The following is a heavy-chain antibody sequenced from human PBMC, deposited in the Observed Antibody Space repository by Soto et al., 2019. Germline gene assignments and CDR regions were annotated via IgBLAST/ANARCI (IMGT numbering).Heavy chain of an antibody. J-gene: IGHJ5*02. Sequence: QVQLQESGPGLVKPSETLSLTCTVSGGSITSGGYYWSWIRQHPGKGLEWIGYIYNSGTTYYNPALKNRVTISVDTSKNQFSLKLTSVTAADSAVYYCARDPAPWGQGTLVTVSS. V-gene: IGHV4-31*03. CDR3: ARDPAP. CDR2: IYNSGTT. CDR1: GGSITSGGYY.